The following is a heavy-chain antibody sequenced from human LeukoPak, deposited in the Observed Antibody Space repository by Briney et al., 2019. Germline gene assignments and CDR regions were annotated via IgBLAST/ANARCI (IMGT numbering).Heavy chain of an antibody. CDR3: ARGRTWTYSFDY. D-gene: IGHD3/OR15-3a*01. J-gene: IGHJ4*02. Sequence: GRSLRLSCAASGFTFTHYSMHWVRQAPGKGPEYVSTINGNGDSTFYADSVRGRFTISRDNSKNTLYLQLDSLGGDDMGVYFCARGRTWTYSFDYWGQGALVTVSS. CDR2: INGNGDST. V-gene: IGHV3-64*02. CDR1: GFTFTHYS.